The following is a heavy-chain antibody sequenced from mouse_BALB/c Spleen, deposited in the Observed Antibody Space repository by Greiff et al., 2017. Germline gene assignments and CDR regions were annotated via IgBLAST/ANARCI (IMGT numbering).Heavy chain of an antibody. CDR1: GFNIKDTY. Sequence: VQLKQSGAELVKPGASVKLSCTASGFNIKDTYMHWVKQRPEQGLEWIGRIDPANGNTKYDPKFQGKATITADTSSNTAYLQLSSLTSEDTAVYYCARDCYGSSPTLYYYAMDYWGQGTSVTVSS. CDR2: IDPANGNT. V-gene: IGHV14-3*02. J-gene: IGHJ4*01. D-gene: IGHD1-1*01. CDR3: ARDCYGSSPTLYYYAMDY.